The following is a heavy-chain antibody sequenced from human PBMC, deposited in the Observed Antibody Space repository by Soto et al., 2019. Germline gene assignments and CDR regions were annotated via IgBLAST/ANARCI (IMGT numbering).Heavy chain of an antibody. V-gene: IGHV3-48*02. D-gene: IGHD3-22*01. CDR3: ATVYCYDSSAIFDY. Sequence: EVQLVESGGGLVQPGGSLRLSCAASGFSFSSYSITCVRQAPGRGLEWVSYINSGSSATYYADSVEGRFTISRDNAKNSLYLQMTSLRDEDTAVYYCATVYCYDSSAIFDYWGQGTLVTVPS. CDR1: GFSFSSYS. J-gene: IGHJ4*02. CDR2: INSGSSAT.